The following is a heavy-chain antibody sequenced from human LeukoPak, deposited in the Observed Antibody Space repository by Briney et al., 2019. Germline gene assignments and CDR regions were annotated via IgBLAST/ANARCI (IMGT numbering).Heavy chain of an antibody. CDR2: ISYDGSNK. J-gene: IGHJ3*02. CDR3: ARRRLNDAFDI. Sequence: QPGGSLRLSCAASGFTFSSYAMHWVRQAPGKGLEWVAVISYDGSNKYYTDSVKGRFTISRDNSKNTLYLQMNSLRAEDTAVYYCARRRLNDAFDIWGQGTMVTVSS. CDR1: GFTFSSYA. V-gene: IGHV3-30-3*01. D-gene: IGHD4-17*01.